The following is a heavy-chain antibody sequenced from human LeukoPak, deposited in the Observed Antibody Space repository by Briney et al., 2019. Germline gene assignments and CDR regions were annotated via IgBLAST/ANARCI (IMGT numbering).Heavy chain of an antibody. CDR3: ARGGDLAYFDY. Sequence: SETLSLTCAVSGGSISSGGYPWSWIRQPPGKGLEWIGYIYPSGSTYYHPSLNSRVTISVDRSKNQLSLKLSSVTAADTAVYCCARGGDLAYFDYWVQGTLVTVSS. V-gene: IGHV4-30-2*01. CDR2: IYPSGST. CDR1: GGSISSGGYP. D-gene: IGHD3-16*01. J-gene: IGHJ4*02.